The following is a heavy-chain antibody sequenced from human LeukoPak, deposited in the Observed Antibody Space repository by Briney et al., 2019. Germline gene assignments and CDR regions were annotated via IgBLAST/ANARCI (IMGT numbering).Heavy chain of an antibody. J-gene: IGHJ4*02. D-gene: IGHD2-2*01. Sequence: ASVKVSCKASGYTFTSYDINWVRQATGQGLEWMGIINPSGGSATYAQKFQGRVTMTRDTSTSTVYMELSSLRSEDTAVYYCARDCSSTSCYPFDYWGQGTLVTVSS. V-gene: IGHV1-46*01. CDR3: ARDCSSTSCYPFDY. CDR2: INPSGGSA. CDR1: GYTFTSYD.